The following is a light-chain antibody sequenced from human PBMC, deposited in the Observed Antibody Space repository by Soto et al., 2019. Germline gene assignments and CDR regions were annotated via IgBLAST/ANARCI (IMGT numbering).Light chain of an antibody. CDR1: SSNIGTSS. J-gene: IGLJ1*01. Sequence: QSVLTQPPSASGTPGQTVTISCSGSSSNIGTSSVHWYKHLPGTAPKPLIYTNDQRPSGVPDRFSGSKSGTSASLAISGLQSEDEADYYGAVWDDTLNVHVFGAVTKVT. CDR3: AVWDDTLNVHV. V-gene: IGLV1-44*01. CDR2: TND.